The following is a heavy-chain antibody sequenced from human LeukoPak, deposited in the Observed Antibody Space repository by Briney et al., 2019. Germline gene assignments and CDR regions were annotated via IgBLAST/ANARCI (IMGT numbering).Heavy chain of an antibody. J-gene: IGHJ4*02. V-gene: IGHV3-21*04. D-gene: IGHD1-1*01. CDR3: AKDLRNDARAC. CDR2: ISSSSSYI. CDR1: GFTFSSYS. Sequence: GGSLRLSCAASGFTFSSYSMNWVRQAPGKGLEWVSSISSSSSYIYYADSVKGRFTISRDNSKNTLYLQMNSLGAEDTAVYYCAKDLRNDARACWGQGTLVTVSS.